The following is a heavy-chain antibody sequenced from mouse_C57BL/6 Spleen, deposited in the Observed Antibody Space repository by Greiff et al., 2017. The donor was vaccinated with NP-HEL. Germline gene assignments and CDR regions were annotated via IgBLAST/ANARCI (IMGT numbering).Heavy chain of an antibody. J-gene: IGHJ1*03. D-gene: IGHD1-1*01. CDR1: GYTFTSYW. Sequence: QVQLQQPGAELVKPGASVKLSCKASGYTFTSYWMQWVKQRPGQGLEWIGEIDPSDSYTNYNQKFKGKATLTVDTSSSTAYMQLSSLTSEDSAVYYCARGAPYYYGSSQWYFDVWGTGTTVTVSS. CDR3: ARGAPYYYGSSQWYFDV. CDR2: IDPSDSYT. V-gene: IGHV1-50*01.